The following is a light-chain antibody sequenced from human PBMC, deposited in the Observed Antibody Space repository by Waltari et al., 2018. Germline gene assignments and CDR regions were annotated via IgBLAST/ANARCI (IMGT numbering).Light chain of an antibody. V-gene: IGLV2-14*01. J-gene: IGLJ3*02. CDR2: ETI. CDR1: SSDVGANKY. Sequence: QSALTQPASVSGSPGQSITISCTGTSSDVGANKYVSWYQHHPGKVPKLLIYETINRTAVFSIGCSGSKCGNTASLTITGIQAEDEADYYCNSYTSTTTWVFGGGTKLTVL. CDR3: NSYTSTTTWV.